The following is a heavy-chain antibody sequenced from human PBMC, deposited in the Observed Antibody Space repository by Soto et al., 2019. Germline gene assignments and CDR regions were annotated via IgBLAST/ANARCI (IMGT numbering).Heavy chain of an antibody. CDR2: ISSSSSYI. D-gene: IGHD5-18*01. CDR3: ARDLERDTAMVSYGMDV. Sequence: GGSLRLSCAASGFTFSSYSMNWVRQAPGKGLEWVSSISSSSSYIYYADSVKGRFTISRDNAKNSLYLQMNSLRAEDTAVYYCARDLERDTAMVSYGMDVWGQGTTVTVSS. CDR1: GFTFSSYS. J-gene: IGHJ6*02. V-gene: IGHV3-21*01.